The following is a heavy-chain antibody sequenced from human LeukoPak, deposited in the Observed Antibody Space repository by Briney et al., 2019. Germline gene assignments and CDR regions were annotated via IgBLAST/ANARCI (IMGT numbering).Heavy chain of an antibody. J-gene: IGHJ6*02. CDR1: GFSFTTYN. D-gene: IGHD6-19*01. CDR2: ISSGSSVI. V-gene: IGHV3-48*01. Sequence: GGSLRLSCAASGFSFTTYNMNWVRQAPGKGLEWVSYISSGSSVIYYADSVKGRFTISRDNSKNTLYLQMNSLRAEDTAVYYCARPYSSGWTYYYYYGMDVWGQGTTVTVSS. CDR3: ARPYSSGWTYYYYYGMDV.